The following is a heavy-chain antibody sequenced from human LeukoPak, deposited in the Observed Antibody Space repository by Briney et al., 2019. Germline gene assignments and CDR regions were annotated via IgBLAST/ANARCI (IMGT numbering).Heavy chain of an antibody. CDR1: GFTFSSYG. V-gene: IGHV3-33*06. CDR2: IWYDGSNK. CDR3: AKYSSSSNYYYGMDV. D-gene: IGHD6-6*01. J-gene: IGHJ6*02. Sequence: GGSLRLSCAASGFTFSSYGMHWVRQAPGKGLEWVALIWYDGSNKYYADSVKGRFTISRDNSKNTLYLQMNSLRAEDTAVYYCAKYSSSSNYYYGMDVWGQGTMVTVSS.